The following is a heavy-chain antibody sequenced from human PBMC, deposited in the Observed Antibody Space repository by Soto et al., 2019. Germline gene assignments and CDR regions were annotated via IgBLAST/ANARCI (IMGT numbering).Heavy chain of an antibody. V-gene: IGHV3-30-3*01. CDR1: GLTFSRYT. J-gene: IGHJ4*02. Sequence: LRLSCAASGLTFSRYTMHWVRQAPGKGLEWVAVISYDGNNKYYADSVKGRFTISRDNSKNTLSLQMNSLRPEDTAVYYCARFRSERPFDYWGQGTLVTVSS. CDR3: ARFRSERPFDY. CDR2: ISYDGNNK.